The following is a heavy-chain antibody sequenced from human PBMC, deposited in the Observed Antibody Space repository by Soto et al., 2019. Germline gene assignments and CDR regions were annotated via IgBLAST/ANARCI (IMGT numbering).Heavy chain of an antibody. D-gene: IGHD5-12*01. CDR3: AAGGGLPRYY. CDR2: IYHSGST. CDR1: GGSISSGGYS. V-gene: IGHV4-30-2*01. Sequence: QLQLQESGSGLVKPSQTLSLTCAVSGGSISSGGYSWSWIRQPPGKGLEWIGYIYHSGSTYYNPSLKSRVTLSVDRAKNQLSPKLSSVTAAHTAVYYCAAGGGLPRYYWGQGTLVTVSS. J-gene: IGHJ4*02.